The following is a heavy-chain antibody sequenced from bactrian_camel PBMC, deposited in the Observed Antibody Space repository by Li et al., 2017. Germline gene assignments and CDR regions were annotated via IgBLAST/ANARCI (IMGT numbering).Heavy chain of an antibody. CDR3: AAVCTYLYTWDDHRKYSN. Sequence: HVQLVESGGGSVQTGGSLRLSCVVSGYAYSDGYCLGWFRQAPGKEREGVAQMYSGESSTYYADSVKGRFTISKDNATNTLYLQMDSLKPEDTAMYYCAAVCTYLYTWDDHRKYSNWGLGTQVTVS. V-gene: IGHV3S1*01. D-gene: IGHD1*01. CDR1: GYAYSDGYC. CDR2: MYSGESST. J-gene: IGHJ4*01.